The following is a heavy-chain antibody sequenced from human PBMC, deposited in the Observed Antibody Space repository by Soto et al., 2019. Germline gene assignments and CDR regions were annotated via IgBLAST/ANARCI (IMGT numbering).Heavy chain of an antibody. J-gene: IGHJ4*02. CDR2: IYYSGST. V-gene: IGHV4-30-4*01. D-gene: IGHD5-18*01. CDR3: ARESTGLDTAMVYFDY. CDR1: GGSSSSGDYY. Sequence: SETLSLTCTVSGGSSSSGDYYWSWIRQPPGKGLEWIGYIYYSGSTYYNPSLKSRVTISVDTSKNQFSLKLSSVTAADTAVYYCARESTGLDTAMVYFDYWGQGTLVTVSS.